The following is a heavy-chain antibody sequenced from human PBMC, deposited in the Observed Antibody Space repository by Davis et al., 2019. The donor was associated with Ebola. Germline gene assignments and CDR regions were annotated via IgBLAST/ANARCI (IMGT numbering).Heavy chain of an antibody. D-gene: IGHD3-3*01. CDR3: ARAIYYGATPYFDY. CDR2: IKEDGSEK. V-gene: IGHV3-7*01. CDR1: GSTSRYYL. Sequence: ASLNTSCAASGSTSRYYLMSWLRQAPGKVLEWVANIKEDGSEKYYVDSVKGRFAISRDNAKNSLYLQMNSLRAEDTAVYYCARAIYYGATPYFDYWGQGTLVTVSS. J-gene: IGHJ4*02.